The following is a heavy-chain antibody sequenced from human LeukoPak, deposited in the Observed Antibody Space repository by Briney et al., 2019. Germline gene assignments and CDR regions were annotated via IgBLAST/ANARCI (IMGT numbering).Heavy chain of an antibody. D-gene: IGHD2-21*02. CDR1: GYTFTGYY. J-gene: IGHJ4*02. CDR2: INPNSGGT. Sequence: ASVKVSCKASGYTFTGYYMHWVRQAPGQGLEWMGWINPNSGGTNYAQKFQGRVTMTRDTSISTAYMELSRLRSDDTAVYYCARAGVGGGDFYYFDYWGQGTLVTVSS. V-gene: IGHV1-2*02. CDR3: ARAGVGGGDFYYFDY.